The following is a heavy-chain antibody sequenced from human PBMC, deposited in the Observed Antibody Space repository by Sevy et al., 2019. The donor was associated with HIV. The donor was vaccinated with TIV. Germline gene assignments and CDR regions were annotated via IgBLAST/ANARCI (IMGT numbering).Heavy chain of an antibody. CDR1: GYTFTSYD. CDR3: ARMVPAARDVYYYYGMDV. Sequence: ASVKVSCKASGYTFTSYDMNWVRHAPGQGLEWMGWINSNTGNPTYAQGFTGRFVFSLDTSVSTAYLQISSLKAEDTDVYYCARMVPAARDVYYYYGMDVWGQGTTVTVSS. D-gene: IGHD2-2*01. V-gene: IGHV7-4-1*02. J-gene: IGHJ6*02. CDR2: INSNTGNP.